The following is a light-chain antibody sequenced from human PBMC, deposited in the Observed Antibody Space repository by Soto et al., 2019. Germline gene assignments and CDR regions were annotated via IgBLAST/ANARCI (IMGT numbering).Light chain of an antibody. CDR1: QSVLYSSNNKNY. Sequence: DIVMTQSPDSLAVSLGERATINCKSSQSVLYSSNNKNYLAWYQQKPVQPPKLLIYWASTRESGVPDRFSGSGSGTDFTLTSSSLQAEDVAVYYCQQYYRPWTFGQGTKVEIK. CDR3: QQYYRPWT. CDR2: WAS. J-gene: IGKJ1*01. V-gene: IGKV4-1*01.